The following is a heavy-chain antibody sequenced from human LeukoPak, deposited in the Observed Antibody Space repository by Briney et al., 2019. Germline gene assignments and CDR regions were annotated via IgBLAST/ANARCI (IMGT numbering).Heavy chain of an antibody. V-gene: IGHV1-69*01. CDR1: GGTFSSYA. CDR3: ARDLGCSSTSCYNHYFDY. D-gene: IGHD2-2*02. CDR2: IIPIFGTA. Sequence: SSVKVSCKASGGTFSSYAISWVRQAPGQGLEWMGGIIPIFGTANYAQKFQGRVTITADESTSTAYMELSSLRSEDTAVYYCARDLGCSSTSCYNHYFDYWGQGTLVTVSS. J-gene: IGHJ4*02.